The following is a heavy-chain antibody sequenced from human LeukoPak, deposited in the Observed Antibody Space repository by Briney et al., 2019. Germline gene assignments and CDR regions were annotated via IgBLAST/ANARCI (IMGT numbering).Heavy chain of an antibody. Sequence: GGSLRLSCAASGFTFSSYGMHWVRQAPGKGLQWVAHIKEDGSDKYYVDSVKGRFTISRDNAKTSLYLQMNSLRAEDTAVYYYAIWSSGWQFDFWGQGTLVSVSS. CDR2: IKEDGSDK. J-gene: IGHJ4*02. CDR1: GFTFSSYG. CDR3: AIWSSGWQFDF. V-gene: IGHV3-7*05. D-gene: IGHD6-19*01.